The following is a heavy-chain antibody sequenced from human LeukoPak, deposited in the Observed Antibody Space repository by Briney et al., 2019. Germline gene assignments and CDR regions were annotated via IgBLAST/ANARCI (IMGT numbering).Heavy chain of an antibody. D-gene: IGHD3-10*01. Sequence: PSETLSLTCTVSGASISSDYWTWNRQPPGKGLEWIGYIYYSGSTNYNPSLKSRVTISVDTSKNQFSLKLSSVTAADTAVYYCARDSRYNYGSGSYYYGMDVWGQGTTVTVSS. CDR2: IYYSGST. CDR1: GASISSDY. CDR3: ARDSRYNYGSGSYYYGMDV. V-gene: IGHV4-59*08. J-gene: IGHJ6*02.